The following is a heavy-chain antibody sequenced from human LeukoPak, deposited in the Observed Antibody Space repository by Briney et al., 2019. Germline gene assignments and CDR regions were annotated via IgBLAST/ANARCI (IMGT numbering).Heavy chain of an antibody. V-gene: IGHV4-59*01. D-gene: IGHD1-26*01. CDR2: IYYSGST. J-gene: IGHJ4*02. Sequence: SETLSLTCTVSGGSISSYYWSWFRQPPGKGLEWIGYIYYSGSTNYNPSLKSRVTISVDTSKNQFSLKLSSVTAADTAVYYCARHPSRYSGSDYWGQGTLVTVSS. CDR3: ARHPSRYSGSDY. CDR1: GGSISSYY.